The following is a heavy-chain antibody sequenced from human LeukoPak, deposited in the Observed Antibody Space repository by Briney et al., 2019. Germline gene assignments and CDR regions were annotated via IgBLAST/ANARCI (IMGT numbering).Heavy chain of an antibody. CDR3: AIRSPGEVWSGYWFDP. V-gene: IGHV1-24*01. CDR2: FDPEDGET. Sequence: GASVKVSCKVSGYTLTELSMHWVRQAPGKGLEWMGGFDPEDGETIYAQKFQGRVTMTEDTSTDTAYMELSSLRSEDTAVYYCAIRSPGEVWSGYWFDPWGQGTLVTVSS. D-gene: IGHD3-3*01. CDR1: GYTLTELS. J-gene: IGHJ5*02.